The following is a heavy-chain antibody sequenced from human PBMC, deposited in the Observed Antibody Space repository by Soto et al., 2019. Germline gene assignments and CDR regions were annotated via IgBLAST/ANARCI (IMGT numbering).Heavy chain of an antibody. CDR2: INAGNGNT. D-gene: IGHD3-22*01. V-gene: IGHV1-3*01. J-gene: IGHJ4*02. CDR3: AINAKTASYDSSGYYLPGDY. CDR1: GYTFTSYA. Sequence: QVQLVQSGAEVKKPGASVKVSCKASGYTFTSYAMHWVRQAPGQRLEWMGWINAGNGNTKYSQKFQGRVTITRETSASTAYMELSSLRSEDTAVYYCAINAKTASYDSSGYYLPGDYWGPGTLGTVSS.